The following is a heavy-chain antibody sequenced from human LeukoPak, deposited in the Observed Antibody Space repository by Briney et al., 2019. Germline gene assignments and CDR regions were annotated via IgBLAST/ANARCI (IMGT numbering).Heavy chain of an antibody. V-gene: IGHV1-69*05. Sequence: SVKVSCKASGGSFTFTSHAISWVRQAPGQGLEWVGGLIPIYGSANYAQKFQGRVTITTDESTSTAYMELSSLRSEDTAVYYCARGDRRVFDIWGQGTTVTVSS. CDR2: LIPIYGSA. J-gene: IGHJ3*02. D-gene: IGHD1-14*01. CDR3: ARGDRRVFDI. CDR1: GGSFTFTSHA.